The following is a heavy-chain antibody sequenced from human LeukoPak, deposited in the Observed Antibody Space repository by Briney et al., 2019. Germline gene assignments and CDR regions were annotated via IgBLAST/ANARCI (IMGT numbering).Heavy chain of an antibody. CDR3: AKDRLSGYASFYFDY. J-gene: IGHJ4*02. CDR1: GFTFSDYY. D-gene: IGHD5-12*01. V-gene: IGHV3-11*01. CDR2: ISSSGDTI. Sequence: GGSLRLSCAASGFTFSDYYMSWIRQAPGKGLEGVSYISSSGDTIYYADSVKGRFTISRDNSKNTLYLQMNSLRAEDTAVYYCAKDRLSGYASFYFDYWGQGTLVTVSS.